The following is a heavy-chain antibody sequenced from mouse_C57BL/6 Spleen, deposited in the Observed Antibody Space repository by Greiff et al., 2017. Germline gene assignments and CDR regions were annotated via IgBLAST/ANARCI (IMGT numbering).Heavy chain of an antibody. Sequence: EVKLVESGEGLVKPGGSLKLSCAASGFTFSSYAMSWVRQTPEQRLEWVAYISRGGDYIYYADTVKGRFTISRDNARNTLYLQMSSLRSEDTAMYYCTREGYYDYGGLFAYWGQGTLVTVSA. J-gene: IGHJ3*01. CDR3: TREGYYDYGGLFAY. CDR1: GFTFSSYA. D-gene: IGHD2-4*01. V-gene: IGHV5-9-1*02. CDR2: ISRGGDYI.